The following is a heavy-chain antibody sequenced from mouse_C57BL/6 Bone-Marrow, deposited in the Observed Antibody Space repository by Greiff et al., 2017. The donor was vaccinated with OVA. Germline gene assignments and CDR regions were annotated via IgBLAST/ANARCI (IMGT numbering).Heavy chain of an antibody. CDR1: GFTFSSYG. CDR2: ISSGGSYT. J-gene: IGHJ4*01. Sequence: DVMLVESGGDLVKPGGSLKLSCAASGFTFSSYGMSWVRQTPDKRLEWVATISSGGSYTYYPDSVKGRFTISRDNAKNTLQMSSLKSEDTAMYYCARHPYYAMDYWGQGTSVTVSS. CDR3: ARHPYYAMDY. V-gene: IGHV5-6*02.